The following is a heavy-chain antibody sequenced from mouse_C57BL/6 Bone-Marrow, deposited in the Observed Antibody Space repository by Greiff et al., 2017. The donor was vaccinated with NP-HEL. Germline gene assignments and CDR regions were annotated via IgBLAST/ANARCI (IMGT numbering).Heavy chain of an antibody. CDR2: ISSGSSTI. V-gene: IGHV5-17*01. J-gene: IGHJ1*03. CDR3: ASGSSYWYFDV. CDR1: GFTFSDYG. D-gene: IGHD1-1*01. Sequence: EVQVVESGGGLVKPGGSLKLSCAASGFTFSDYGMHWVRQAPEKGLEWVAYISSGSSTIYYVDTVKGRFTISRDNAKNTLFLQMTSLRSEDTAMYYCASGSSYWYFDVWGTGTTVTVSS.